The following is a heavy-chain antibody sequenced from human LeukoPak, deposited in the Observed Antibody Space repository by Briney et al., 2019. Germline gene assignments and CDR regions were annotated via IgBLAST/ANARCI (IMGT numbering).Heavy chain of an antibody. CDR3: ATALTNYYDSSGYSTPFDY. J-gene: IGHJ4*02. V-gene: IGHV1-69*13. D-gene: IGHD3-22*01. CDR1: GGTFSSYA. Sequence: ASVKVSCKASGGTFSSYAISWVRQAPGQGLEWMGGIIPIFGTANYAQKFQGRVTITADESTSTAYMELSSLRSEDTAVYYCATALTNYYDSSGYSTPFDYWGQGTLVTVSS. CDR2: IIPIFGTA.